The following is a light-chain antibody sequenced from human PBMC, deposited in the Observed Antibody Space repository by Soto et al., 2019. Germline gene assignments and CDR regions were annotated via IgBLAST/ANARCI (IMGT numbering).Light chain of an antibody. CDR2: AAS. CDR1: QSLGSH. CDR3: QQYNNWPPIT. V-gene: IGKV3-15*01. J-gene: IGKJ4*01. Sequence: EIVMTQSPATLSLSPGERATLSCRASQSLGSHLAWYQQKPGQAPRLLIYAASTRATGIPARFSGSGSGTEFSLTISNLQSEDFAVYYYQQYNNWPPITFGGGTKVDNK.